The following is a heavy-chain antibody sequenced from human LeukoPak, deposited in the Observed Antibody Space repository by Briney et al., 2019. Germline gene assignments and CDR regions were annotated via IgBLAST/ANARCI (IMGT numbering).Heavy chain of an antibody. Sequence: SETLSLTCTVSGGSISSYYWSWIRQPPGKGLERIGYIYYSGSTNYNPSLKSRVTISVDTSKNQFSLKLSSVTAADTAVYYCARGGTHSSLFDYWGQGTLVTVSS. J-gene: IGHJ4*02. V-gene: IGHV4-59*12. CDR3: ARGGTHSSLFDY. CDR2: IYYSGST. D-gene: IGHD6-19*01. CDR1: GGSISSYY.